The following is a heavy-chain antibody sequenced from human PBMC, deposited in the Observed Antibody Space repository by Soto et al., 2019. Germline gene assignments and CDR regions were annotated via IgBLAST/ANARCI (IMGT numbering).Heavy chain of an antibody. CDR2: IRIKVDGGTP. J-gene: IGHJ5*02. D-gene: IGHD3-16*01. Sequence: GGSLSLSCAASGFTFSKTWMTWVRQAPGKGLEWVGRIRIKVDGGTPDYAASVKGRFIISRDDSKDTLYLQMNSLKTEDTALYYCTSVWGIRPSWGQGTLVTVSS. CDR3: TSVWGIRPS. CDR1: GFTFSKTW. V-gene: IGHV3-15*01.